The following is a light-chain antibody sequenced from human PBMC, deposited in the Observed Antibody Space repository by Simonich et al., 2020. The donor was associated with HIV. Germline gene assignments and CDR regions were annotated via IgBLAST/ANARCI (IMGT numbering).Light chain of an antibody. Sequence: DIVMTQSPDSLAVSLGERATINCKSSQSVLYSSNTKNYLAWYQQKPGQPPKLLIYWASTRESGVPDRFSGSGSGTDFTLTISSLQAEDVAVYYCQQYYGTPITFGQGTRLEI. CDR3: QQYYGTPIT. CDR1: QSVLYSSNTKNY. CDR2: WAS. V-gene: IGKV4-1*01. J-gene: IGKJ5*01.